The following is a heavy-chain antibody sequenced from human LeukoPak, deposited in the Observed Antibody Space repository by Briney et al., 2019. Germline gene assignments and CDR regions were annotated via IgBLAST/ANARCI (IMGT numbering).Heavy chain of an antibody. Sequence: PGGSLRLSCAASGFTFSSYAMSWVRQAPGKGLEWVSAISDSGGTTCYADSVKGRFTISRDNSKNTLYLQMNSLRAEDTAVYYCARDHGWLARYWGQGTLVTVSS. D-gene: IGHD6-19*01. CDR3: ARDHGWLARY. J-gene: IGHJ4*02. CDR1: GFTFSSYA. CDR2: ISDSGGTT. V-gene: IGHV3-23*01.